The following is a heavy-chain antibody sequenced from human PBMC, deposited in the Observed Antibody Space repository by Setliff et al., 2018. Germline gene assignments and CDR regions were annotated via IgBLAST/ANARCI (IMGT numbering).Heavy chain of an antibody. V-gene: IGHV1-18*01. Sequence: ASVKVSCKASGYTFTSYGISWVRQAPGQGLEWMGWISAYNGNTNYAQKLQGRVTMTTDTSTSTAYMKLRSLRSDDTAVYYCARDSPNYYGSGSYGAFDIWGQGTMVTVSS. D-gene: IGHD3-10*01. J-gene: IGHJ3*02. CDR3: ARDSPNYYGSGSYGAFDI. CDR1: GYTFTSYG. CDR2: ISAYNGNT.